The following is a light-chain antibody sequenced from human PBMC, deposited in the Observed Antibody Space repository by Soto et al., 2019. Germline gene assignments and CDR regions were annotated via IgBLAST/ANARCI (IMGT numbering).Light chain of an antibody. CDR2: GAS. J-gene: IGKJ3*01. CDR1: QSVSSSY. V-gene: IGKV3-20*01. Sequence: EIVLTQSPGTLSLSPGERATLSRRASQSVSSSYLAWYQQKLGQAPRLLIYGASSRATGIPDRFSGSGSGTDFTLTISRLEPEDFAVYYCQQYGSSLFTFGPGTKVDIK. CDR3: QQYGSSLFT.